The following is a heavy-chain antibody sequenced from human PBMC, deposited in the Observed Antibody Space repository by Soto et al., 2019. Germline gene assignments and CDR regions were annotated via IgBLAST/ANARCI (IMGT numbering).Heavy chain of an antibody. CDR3: ARGPIYYDYVWGSYRDAFDI. Sequence: SETLSLTCAVYGGSFSGYYWSWIRQPPGKGLEWIGEINHSGSTNYNPSLKSRVTISVDTSKNQFSLKLSSVTAADTAVYYCARGPIYYDYVWGSYRDAFDIWGQGTMVTVSS. V-gene: IGHV4-34*01. J-gene: IGHJ3*02. D-gene: IGHD3-16*02. CDR2: INHSGST. CDR1: GGSFSGYY.